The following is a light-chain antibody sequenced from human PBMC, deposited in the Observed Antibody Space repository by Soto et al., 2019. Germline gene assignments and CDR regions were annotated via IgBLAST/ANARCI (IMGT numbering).Light chain of an antibody. CDR2: TAS. V-gene: IGKV1-12*01. J-gene: IGKJ4*01. CDR1: DGIGYS. CDR3: QQANSFPLT. Sequence: IRMTQSPSSLSASPGDNVTITCLASDGIGYSLAWYQQKPGKAPMLLIYTASSLQSGVPSRFSGSGSGTDFTLTISSLQPEDFATYYCQQANSFPLTFGGGTKVDIK.